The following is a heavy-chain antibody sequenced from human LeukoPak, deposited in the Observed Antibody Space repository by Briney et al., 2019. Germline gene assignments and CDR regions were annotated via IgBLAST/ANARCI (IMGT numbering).Heavy chain of an antibody. CDR3: ARGPRYSDVFNI. Sequence: GGSLRLSCAATGFTVSSNHMSWVRQAPGKGLEWVSVIYSGGSTDDADSVKGRFTISRDTSKNTLYLQMNSLRVEDTAVYYCARGPRYSDVFNIWGQGTMVTVSS. J-gene: IGHJ3*02. V-gene: IGHV3-66*01. D-gene: IGHD2-15*01. CDR1: GFTVSSNH. CDR2: IYSGGST.